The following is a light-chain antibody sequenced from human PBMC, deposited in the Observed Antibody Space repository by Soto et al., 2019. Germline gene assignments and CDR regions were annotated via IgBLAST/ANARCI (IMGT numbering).Light chain of an antibody. CDR1: QSFLHSNGYNY. Sequence: DIVMTQSPLSLPVTPGEPASISCRSSQSFLHSNGYNYLDWYLQKPGQSPQLLIYLGSNRASGVPDRFSGSGSGTDFTLKISRVEAEDIGVYYCMQPLQSWTFGQGTKVEIK. CDR3: MQPLQSWT. J-gene: IGKJ1*01. CDR2: LGS. V-gene: IGKV2-28*01.